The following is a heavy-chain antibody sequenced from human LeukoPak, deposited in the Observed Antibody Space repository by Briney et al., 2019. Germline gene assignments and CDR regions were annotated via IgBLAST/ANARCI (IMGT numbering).Heavy chain of an antibody. CDR3: ARSDYDFWSAYYFDY. D-gene: IGHD3-3*01. CDR2: ISAYNGNT. CDR1: GYTFTSYG. J-gene: IGHJ4*02. Sequence: GASVKVSCKASGYTFTSYGISWVRQAPGQGLEWMGWISAYNGNTNYAQKLQGRVTMTTDTSTSTAYMELRSLRSDDTAVYYCARSDYDFWSAYYFDYWGQGTLVTVSS. V-gene: IGHV1-18*01.